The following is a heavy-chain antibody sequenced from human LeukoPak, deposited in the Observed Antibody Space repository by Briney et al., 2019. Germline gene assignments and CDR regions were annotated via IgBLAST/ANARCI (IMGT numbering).Heavy chain of an antibody. Sequence: PSETLSLTCAVYGGSFSGYYRSWIRQPPGKGLEWIGEINHSGSTNYNPSLKSRVTISVDTSKNQFSLKLSSVTAADTAVYYCARHIGTAAAGLGDYWGQGTLVTVSS. J-gene: IGHJ4*02. V-gene: IGHV4-34*01. CDR3: ARHIGTAAAGLGDY. D-gene: IGHD6-13*01. CDR1: GGSFSGYY. CDR2: INHSGST.